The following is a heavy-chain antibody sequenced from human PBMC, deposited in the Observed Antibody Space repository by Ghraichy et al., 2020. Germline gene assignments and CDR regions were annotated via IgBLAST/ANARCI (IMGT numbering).Heavy chain of an antibody. CDR1: GYTFTSHG. CDR2: ISAHSGNT. J-gene: IGHJ4*02. CDR3: ARDGVGYRTRPKFDY. V-gene: IGHV1-18*01. D-gene: IGHD5-12*01. Sequence: ASVKVSCKASGYTFTSHGITWVRQAPGQGLEWMGWISAHSGNTDYAQSLQGRLTMTTATSTRTAYMELTSLRSDDTAKYYCARDGVGYRTRPKFDYWGQGTLVTVSS.